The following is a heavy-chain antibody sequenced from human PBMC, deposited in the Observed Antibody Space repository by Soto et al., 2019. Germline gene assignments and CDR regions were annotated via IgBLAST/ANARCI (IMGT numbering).Heavy chain of an antibody. V-gene: IGHV4-31*03. D-gene: IGHD4-17*01. J-gene: IGHJ5*02. CDR1: GDSLDNTVFF. CDR3: ARHLSGDYPNSNWFDP. Sequence: SETLSLTCSVSGDSLDNTVFFWNWIRQHPEKGLEWIGYISSRGQTYYTPSLKCRGTMSLDTSRNQFSLNLTSVTAADRAVYFCARHLSGDYPNSNWFDPWGQVTLVTVAS. CDR2: ISSRGQT.